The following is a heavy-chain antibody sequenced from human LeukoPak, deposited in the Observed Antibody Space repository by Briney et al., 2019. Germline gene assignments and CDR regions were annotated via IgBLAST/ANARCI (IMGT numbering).Heavy chain of an antibody. J-gene: IGHJ5*02. CDR1: GGSVSSGNYY. D-gene: IGHD3-10*01. CDR3: ASYGSGSYRFDP. CDR2: IHHSGST. Sequence: SETLSLTCTVSGGSVSSGNYYWSWIRQHPGKGLEWIGYIHHSGSTYYNPSLKSRVIISVDTSKNQFSLKLNSVTAADTAVYYCASYGSGSYRFDPWGQGTLVTVSS. V-gene: IGHV4-31*03.